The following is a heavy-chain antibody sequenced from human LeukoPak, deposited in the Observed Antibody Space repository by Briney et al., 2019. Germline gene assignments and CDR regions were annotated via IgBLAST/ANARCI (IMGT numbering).Heavy chain of an antibody. CDR1: GFTFDDYA. CDR2: ISWNSGSI. Sequence: PGRSLRLSCAASGFTFDDYAMHWVRQAPGKGLEWVSGISWNSGSIGYADSVKGRFAISRDNAKNSLYLRMNSLRAEDTALYYCAKATGPTVTTYWFDPWGQGTLVTVSS. J-gene: IGHJ5*02. V-gene: IGHV3-9*01. CDR3: AKATGPTVTTYWFDP. D-gene: IGHD4-17*01.